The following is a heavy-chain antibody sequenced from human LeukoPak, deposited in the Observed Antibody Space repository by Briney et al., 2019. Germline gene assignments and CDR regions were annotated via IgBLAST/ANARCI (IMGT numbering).Heavy chain of an antibody. V-gene: IGHV3-7*01. CDR3: AREDHSNYIH. J-gene: IGHJ4*02. D-gene: IGHD4-11*01. Sequence: QPGGSLRLSCAASGFTFSSYWMSWVRQAPGKGLEWVANIKQDGGETFYVDSVKGRFTISRDNAKNSLYLQMNSLRAEDTAVYYCAREDHSNYIHWGQGTLVTVSS. CDR1: GFTFSSYW. CDR2: IKQDGGET.